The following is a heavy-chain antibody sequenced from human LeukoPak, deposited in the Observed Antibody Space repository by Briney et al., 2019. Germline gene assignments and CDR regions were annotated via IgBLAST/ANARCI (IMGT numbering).Heavy chain of an antibody. V-gene: IGHV4-34*01. D-gene: IGHD6-19*01. J-gene: IGHJ5*02. CDR1: GGSFSGYY. Sequence: PAETLSLTCAVYGGSFSGYYWSWIRQPPGKGLEWMWDINHSGSTNYNPSLKSRVTISVDTSKNKFSLKLSSITAADTAVYYCARLKEAVALPWFDPWGEGTLVTVSS. CDR2: INHSGST. CDR3: ARLKEAVALPWFDP.